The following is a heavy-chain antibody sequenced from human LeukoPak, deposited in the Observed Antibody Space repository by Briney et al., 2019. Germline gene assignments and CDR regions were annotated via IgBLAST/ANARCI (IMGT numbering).Heavy chain of an antibody. CDR3: ARDKGYAIDY. Sequence: GGSLRLSCAASGFTVSSNYMSWVRQAPGKGLEWVSSISSSSYIYYADSVKGRFTISRDNAKNSLYLQMNSLRAEDTAVYYCARDKGYAIDYWGQGTLVTVPS. CDR1: GFTVSSNY. V-gene: IGHV3-21*01. J-gene: IGHJ4*02. D-gene: IGHD2-2*01. CDR2: ISSSSYI.